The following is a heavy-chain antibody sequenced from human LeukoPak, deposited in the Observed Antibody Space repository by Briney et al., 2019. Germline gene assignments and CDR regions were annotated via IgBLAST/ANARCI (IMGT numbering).Heavy chain of an antibody. CDR1: GFTVSSNY. D-gene: IGHD3-3*01. J-gene: IGHJ4*02. CDR3: ARSHPGGYDFWSGYYTDYYFDY. CDR2: IYSGGST. V-gene: IGHV3-53*01. Sequence: PGGSLRLSCAASGFTVSSNYMSWVRQAPGKGLEWVSVIYSGGSTYYADSVKGRFTISRDNSKNTLCLQMNSLRAEDTAVHYCARSHPGGYDFWSGYYTDYYFDYWGQGTLVTVSS.